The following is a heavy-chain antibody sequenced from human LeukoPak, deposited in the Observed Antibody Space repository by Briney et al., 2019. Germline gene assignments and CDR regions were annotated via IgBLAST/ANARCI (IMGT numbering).Heavy chain of an antibody. CDR1: GGSFSSSSYY. CDR3: ARGGAGLYRRFDP. D-gene: IGHD2-21*01. J-gene: IGHJ5*02. Sequence: SETLSLTCAVYGGSFSSSSYYWGWIRQPPGKGLEWIGSIYYSGSAYYNPSLKSRVTISVDTSKNQFSLKLSSVTAADTAVYYCARGGAGLYRRFDPWGQGTLVTVSS. V-gene: IGHV4-39*01. CDR2: IYYSGSA.